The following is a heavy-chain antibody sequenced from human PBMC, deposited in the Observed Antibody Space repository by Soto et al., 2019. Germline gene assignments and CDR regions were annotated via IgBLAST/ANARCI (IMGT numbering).Heavy chain of an antibody. CDR3: ARDLTIFGVGPFDY. J-gene: IGHJ4*02. V-gene: IGHV1-69*06. D-gene: IGHD3-3*01. CDR1: GGTFSSYA. Sequence: QVQLVQSGAEVKKPGSSVKVSCKASGGTFSSYAISWVRQAPGQGLEWMGGINPIFGTANYAQKFQSRVTSTADKSTSTAYMELSSLRSEDTAVYYCARDLTIFGVGPFDYWGQGTLVTVSS. CDR2: INPIFGTA.